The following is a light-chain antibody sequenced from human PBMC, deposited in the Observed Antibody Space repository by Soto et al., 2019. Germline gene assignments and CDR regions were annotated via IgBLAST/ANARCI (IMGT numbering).Light chain of an antibody. CDR3: QQYKNWPL. Sequence: IGMTQSPSTLSVSPGEGVTLSCRASQSVRSHLAWYQQKPGQPPRLLIYGASTRATGIPARFSGSGFGTEFTLTISSLQSEDFAVYYCQQYKNWPLFGQGTRLAIK. CDR1: QSVRSH. CDR2: GAS. V-gene: IGKV3-15*01. J-gene: IGKJ5*01.